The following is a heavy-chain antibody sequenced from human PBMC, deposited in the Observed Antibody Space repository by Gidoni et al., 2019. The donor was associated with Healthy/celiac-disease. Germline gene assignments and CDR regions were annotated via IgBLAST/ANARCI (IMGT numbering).Heavy chain of an antibody. D-gene: IGHD5-12*01. CDR3: ASDGGRYSGYRRLDY. CDR2: INHSGST. V-gene: IGHV4-34*01. J-gene: IGHJ4*02. CDR1: GGSFSGYY. Sequence: QVQLQQWGAGLLKPSETLSLTCAVYGGSFSGYYWSWIRQPPGKGLEWIGEINHSGSTNYNPSLKSRVTISVDTSKNQFSLKLSSVTAADTAVYYCASDGGRYSGYRRLDYWGQGTLVTVSS.